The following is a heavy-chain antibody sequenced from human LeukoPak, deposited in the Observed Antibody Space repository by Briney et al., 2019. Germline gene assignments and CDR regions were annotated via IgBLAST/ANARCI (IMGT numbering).Heavy chain of an antibody. CDR2: IFGTGASS. D-gene: IGHD4-11*01. J-gene: IGHJ5*02. CDR3: AKGKAYNNLDWFDP. CDR1: GFXFSSFA. V-gene: IGHV3-23*01. Sequence: GGSLRLSCAASGFXFSSFAMTWVRQAPGKGLEWVSCIFGTGASSFYADSVKGRFTISRDNSKNTLYLQMNSLRAEDTAEYYCAKGKAYNNLDWFDPWGQGTLVTVSS.